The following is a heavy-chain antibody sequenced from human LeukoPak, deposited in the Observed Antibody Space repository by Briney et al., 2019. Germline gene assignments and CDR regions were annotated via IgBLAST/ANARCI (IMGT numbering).Heavy chain of an antibody. CDR3: AKGRRYCSGGSCYFDY. V-gene: IGHV3-9*01. CDR1: GFTFDDYA. D-gene: IGHD2-15*01. J-gene: IGHJ4*02. Sequence: PGRSLRLSCAASGFTFDDYAMHWVRQAPGKGLEWVSGISWNSGSIGYADSVKGRFTISRDNAKNSLYLQMNSLRAEDTALYYCAKGRRYCSGGSCYFDYWGQGTLVTVSS. CDR2: ISWNSGSI.